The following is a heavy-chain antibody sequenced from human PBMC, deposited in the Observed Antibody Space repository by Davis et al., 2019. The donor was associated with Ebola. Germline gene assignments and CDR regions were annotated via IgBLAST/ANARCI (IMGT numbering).Heavy chain of an antibody. D-gene: IGHD3-22*01. V-gene: IGHV3-21*01. CDR2: ISISSAFI. CDR1: GFSFSTYT. Sequence: GESLKISCAASGFSFSTYTMTWVRQAPGKGLEWVSSISISSAFIYYADSVKGRFTVSRDNSKNTLYLQMNSLRAEDTAVYYCARATSGYYYGAYYYESSGYLDYWGQGTLVTVSS. J-gene: IGHJ4*02. CDR3: ARATSGYYYGAYYYESSGYLDY.